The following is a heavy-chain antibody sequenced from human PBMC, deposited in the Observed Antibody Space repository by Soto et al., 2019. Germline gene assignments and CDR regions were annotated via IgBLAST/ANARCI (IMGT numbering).Heavy chain of an antibody. J-gene: IGHJ5*02. Sequence: TLSLTCAVYGGSLSGYYWSWIRQPPGKGLEWIGEINHSGSTNYNPSLKSRVTISVDTSKNQFSLKLSSVTAADTAVYYCARGRSGGYPKRTRFDPWGQGTLVXVPQ. CDR1: GGSLSGYY. CDR3: ARGRSGGYPKRTRFDP. D-gene: IGHD6-19*01. CDR2: INHSGST. V-gene: IGHV4-34*01.